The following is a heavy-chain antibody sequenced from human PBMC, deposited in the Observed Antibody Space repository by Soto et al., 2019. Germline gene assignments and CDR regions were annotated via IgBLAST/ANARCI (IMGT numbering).Heavy chain of an antibody. V-gene: IGHV3-23*01. J-gene: IGHJ4*02. CDR1: GFTFSSYA. D-gene: IGHD2-15*01. CDR2: ISGSGGST. Sequence: EVQLLESGGGLVQPGGSLRLSCAASGFTFSSYAMSWVRQAPGKGLEWVSAISGSGGSTYYADSVKGRFTISRDNSKNTLYLQMNSLRAEDTAAYYCAKGVAVVVAATTMGFDYWGQGTLVTVSS. CDR3: AKGVAVVVAATTMGFDY.